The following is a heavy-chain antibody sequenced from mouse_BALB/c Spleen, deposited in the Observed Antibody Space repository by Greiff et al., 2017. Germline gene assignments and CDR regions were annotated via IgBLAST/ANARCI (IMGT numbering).Heavy chain of an antibody. CDR2: ISSGGST. Sequence: DVKLVESGGGLVKPGGSLKLSCAASGFTFSSYAMSWVRQTPEKRLEWVASISSGGSTYYPDSVKGRFTISRDNARNILYLQMSSLRSEDTAMYYCARGRDRYHFDYWGQGTTLTVSS. V-gene: IGHV5-6-5*01. D-gene: IGHD2-14*01. CDR3: ARGRDRYHFDY. J-gene: IGHJ2*01. CDR1: GFTFSSYA.